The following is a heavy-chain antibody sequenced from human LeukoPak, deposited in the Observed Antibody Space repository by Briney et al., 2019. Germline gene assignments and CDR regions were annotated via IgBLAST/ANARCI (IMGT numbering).Heavy chain of an antibody. Sequence: SETLSLTCAVYGGSFSGYYWSWIRQPPGKGLEWIGEINHSGSTNYNPSLKSRVTISVDTSKNQFSLKLTSVTAADTSVYYGASGYYSLDYWGQGTLVTVSS. D-gene: IGHD3-10*01. V-gene: IGHV4-34*01. CDR2: INHSGST. CDR1: GGSFSGYY. J-gene: IGHJ4*02. CDR3: ASGYYSLDY.